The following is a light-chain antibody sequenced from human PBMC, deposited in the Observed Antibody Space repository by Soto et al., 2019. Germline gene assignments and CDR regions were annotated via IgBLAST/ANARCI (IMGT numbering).Light chain of an antibody. Sequence: QSALTQPPSASGSPGQSVTISCTGTSGDIGDYNYVSWYQQHPGKAPKLLIYEVSKRPSGVPDRFSGSKSGNTASLTVSGPQAEDEADYYCSSYVGTNTLVFGGGTKLTVL. CDR3: SSYVGTNTLV. CDR2: EVS. CDR1: SGDIGDYNY. V-gene: IGLV2-8*01. J-gene: IGLJ2*01.